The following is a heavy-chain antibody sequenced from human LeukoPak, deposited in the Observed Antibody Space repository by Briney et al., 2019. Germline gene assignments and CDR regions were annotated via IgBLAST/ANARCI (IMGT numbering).Heavy chain of an antibody. D-gene: IGHD2-2*02. CDR3: ARVSYCSSTSCYSDAFDI. V-gene: IGHV1-2*02. CDR2: INPNSGGT. CDR1: GYTFTGYY. Sequence: ASVKVSCKASGYTFTGYYMHWVRQAPGQGHEWMGWINPNSGGTNYAQKFQGRVTMTRDTSISTAYMELSRLRSDDTAVYYCARVSYCSSTSCYSDAFDIWGQGTMVTVSS. J-gene: IGHJ3*02.